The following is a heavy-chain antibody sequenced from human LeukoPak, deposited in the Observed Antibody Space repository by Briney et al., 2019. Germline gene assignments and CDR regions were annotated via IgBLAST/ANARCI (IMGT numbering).Heavy chain of an antibody. D-gene: IGHD6-19*01. CDR1: GASTSSRY. J-gene: IGHJ4*02. Sequence: SETLSFTCSASGASTSSRYWSWIRQSPGRTLEWIGHIYNGRNTKYNPSLTSRVTISVDTSKNQFSLRMTSVTAADTAIYYCAQTTGWPGFDFWGPGALVTVSS. V-gene: IGHV4-59*08. CDR3: AQTTGWPGFDF. CDR2: IYNGRNT.